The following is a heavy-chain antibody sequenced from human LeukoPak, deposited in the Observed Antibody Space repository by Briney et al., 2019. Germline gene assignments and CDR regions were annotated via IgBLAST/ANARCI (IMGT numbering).Heavy chain of an antibody. Sequence: TSETLSLTCTVSGGSISSSNSYWGWIRQPPGKGLEWIGSISYSGSTYYSPSLKSRVTISLDTSKKQFSLKVTSVTAADTAVYYCARPRVYYYGRSGSGWFDPWGQGTLVTVSS. D-gene: IGHD3-22*01. CDR1: GGSISSSNSY. CDR3: ARPRVYYYGRSGSGWFDP. CDR2: ISYSGST. V-gene: IGHV4-39*01. J-gene: IGHJ5*02.